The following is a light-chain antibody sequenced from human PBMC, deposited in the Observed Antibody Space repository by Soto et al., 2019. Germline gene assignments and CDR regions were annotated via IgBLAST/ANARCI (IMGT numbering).Light chain of an antibody. V-gene: IGLV1-47*01. CDR1: TSNIGSNY. CDR2: RNN. J-gene: IGLJ1*01. Sequence: QSVLTQPPSASGTPGQGVTISCSGSTSNIGSNYVYWYQQLPGTAPKLLIYRNNQRPSGVPDRFSGSKSGTSASLAISGLRFDVEADYFCATWDDSLNGFYVFGTGAKLTVL. CDR3: ATWDDSLNGFYV.